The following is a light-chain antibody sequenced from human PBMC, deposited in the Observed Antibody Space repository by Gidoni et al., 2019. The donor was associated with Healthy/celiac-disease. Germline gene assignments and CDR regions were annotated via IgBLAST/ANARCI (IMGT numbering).Light chain of an antibody. Sequence: DIQLTQSPSSLSASVGDRVTITCRASQSISSYLNWYQQKPGKAPKLLIYAASSLQSGVPSRYCGSGSGTDFTLTISSLRPEDFATYYCQQSYSTPRTFGPGTKVDIK. V-gene: IGKV1-39*01. J-gene: IGKJ3*01. CDR1: QSISSY. CDR2: AAS. CDR3: QQSYSTPRT.